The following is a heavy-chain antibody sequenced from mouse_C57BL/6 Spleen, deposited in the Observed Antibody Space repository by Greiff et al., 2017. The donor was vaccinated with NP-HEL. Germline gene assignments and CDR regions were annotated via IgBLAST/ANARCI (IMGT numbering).Heavy chain of an antibody. D-gene: IGHD1-1*01. CDR1: GYTFTSYW. J-gene: IGHJ2*01. CDR2: IYPGSGST. Sequence: QVQLQQPGAELVKPGASVKMSCKASGYTFTSYWITWVKQRPGQGLEWIGDIYPGSGSTNYNEKFKSKATLTVDTSSSTAYMQLSSLTSEDSAVYDCARKGSGSSPQDDWGQGTTLTVAS. CDR3: ARKGSGSSPQDD. V-gene: IGHV1-55*01.